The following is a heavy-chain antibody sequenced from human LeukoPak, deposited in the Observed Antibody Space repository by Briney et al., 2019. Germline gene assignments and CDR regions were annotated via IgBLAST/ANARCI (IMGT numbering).Heavy chain of an antibody. CDR1: GGSMSSYY. D-gene: IGHD3-10*01. V-gene: IGHV4-59*08. CDR3: ARHHGSGSYSLYFDY. J-gene: IGHJ4*02. CDR2: IHYSGST. Sequence: SETLSLTCSVSGGSMSSYYWSWIRQPPGKGLEWTGYIHYSGSTNYNPSLKSRVTISVDTSMNQFSLKLSSVTAADTAVYYCARHHGSGSYSLYFDYWGQGTLVTVSS.